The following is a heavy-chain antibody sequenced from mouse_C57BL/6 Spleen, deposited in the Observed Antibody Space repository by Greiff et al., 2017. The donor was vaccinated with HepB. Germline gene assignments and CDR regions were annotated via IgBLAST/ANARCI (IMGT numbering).Heavy chain of an antibody. CDR1: GYTFASYW. V-gene: IGHV1-74*01. D-gene: IGHD2-10*01. CDR3: SIGTYYDHNWYFGV. CDR2: IHPSDSDT. J-gene: IGHJ1*03. Sequence: QVQLQQPGAELVKPGASVKVSCKASGYTFASYWMHWVKQRPGQGLEWIGRIHPSDSDTNYNQKFKGKATLTVDKSSSTADMQLSSLTSEDSAVYYCSIGTYYDHNWYFGVWGTGTTVTVSS.